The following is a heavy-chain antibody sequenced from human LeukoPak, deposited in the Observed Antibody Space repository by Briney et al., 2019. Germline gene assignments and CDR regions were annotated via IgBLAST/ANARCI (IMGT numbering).Heavy chain of an antibody. CDR1: TYTFSSYD. CDR3: ARADSSGYFRAFDY. V-gene: IGHV1-69*13. D-gene: IGHD3-22*01. J-gene: IGHJ4*02. Sequence: SVKVSCKASTYTFSSYDINWVRQATGQGLEWMGGIIPIFGTANYAQKFQGRVTITADESTSTAYMELSSLRSEDTAVYYCARADSSGYFRAFDYWGQGTLVTVSS. CDR2: IIPIFGTA.